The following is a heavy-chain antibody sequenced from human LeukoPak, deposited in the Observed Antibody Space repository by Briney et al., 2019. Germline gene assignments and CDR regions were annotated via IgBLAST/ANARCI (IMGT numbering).Heavy chain of an antibody. CDR2: IYTSGST. J-gene: IGHJ4*02. D-gene: IGHD3-16*01. Sequence: KPSQTLSLTCTVSGGSISSGSYCWSWIRQPAGKGLEWIGRIYTSGSTNYNPSLKSRVTISVDTSKNQFSLKLRSVTAADTAVYYCARDPGRRYGGAYYFDYWGQGTLVTVSS. CDR1: GGSISSGSYC. CDR3: ARDPGRRYGGAYYFDY. V-gene: IGHV4-61*02.